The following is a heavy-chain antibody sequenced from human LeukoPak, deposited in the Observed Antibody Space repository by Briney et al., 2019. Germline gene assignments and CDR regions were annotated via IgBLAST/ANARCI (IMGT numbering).Heavy chain of an antibody. Sequence: GGSLRLSCAASGLSFSNYAMYWVRQAPGKGLEWVSYISSSGSTIYYADSVKGRFTISRDNAKNSLYLQMNSLRAEDTAVYYCAELGITMIGGVWGKGTTVTISS. V-gene: IGHV3-48*03. CDR2: ISSSGSTI. D-gene: IGHD3-10*02. J-gene: IGHJ6*04. CDR1: GLSFSNYA. CDR3: AELGITMIGGV.